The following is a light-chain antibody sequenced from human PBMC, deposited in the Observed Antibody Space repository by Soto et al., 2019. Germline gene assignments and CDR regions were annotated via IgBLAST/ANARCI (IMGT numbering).Light chain of an antibody. Sequence: QSVLTQPPSASGTPGQRVNISCSGSSSNIGSNYVYWYRQFPGTAPKLLIQRNNQRPSGVPARFSGSKCGTSAALAISGLRSEDEAEYYCGGWDDSLSGPVFGGGTKLTVL. J-gene: IGLJ2*01. V-gene: IGLV1-47*01. CDR3: GGWDDSLSGPV. CDR1: SSNIGSNY. CDR2: RNN.